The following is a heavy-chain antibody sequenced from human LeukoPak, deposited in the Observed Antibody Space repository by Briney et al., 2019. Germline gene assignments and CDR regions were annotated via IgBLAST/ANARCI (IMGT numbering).Heavy chain of an antibody. CDR2: VDPEDGET. J-gene: IGHJ5*02. D-gene: IGHD1-26*01. Sequence: GASVKVSCKASGYTFTDYYMHWVQQAPGKGLEWMGRVDPEDGETIYAEKFQGRVTITADTSTDTAYMELSSLRSEDTAVYYCATGGVGATDNWFDPWGQGTLVTVSS. V-gene: IGHV1-69-2*01. CDR3: ATGGVGATDNWFDP. CDR1: GYTFTDYY.